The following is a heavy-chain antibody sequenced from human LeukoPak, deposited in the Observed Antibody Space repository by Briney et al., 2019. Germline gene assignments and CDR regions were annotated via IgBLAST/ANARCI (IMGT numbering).Heavy chain of an antibody. Sequence: VASVKVSCKASGYTFIDYYIHWVRQAPGEGLEWMGWINPNSGGTNYAQKFQGSVTMTRDTSISTAYRELTRLNSDDTAVYYCAKNMGYGDYWYFDLWGRGTLVTVSS. CDR3: AKNMGYGDYWYFDL. J-gene: IGHJ2*01. CDR2: INPNSGGT. D-gene: IGHD4-17*01. CDR1: GYTFIDYY. V-gene: IGHV1-2*02.